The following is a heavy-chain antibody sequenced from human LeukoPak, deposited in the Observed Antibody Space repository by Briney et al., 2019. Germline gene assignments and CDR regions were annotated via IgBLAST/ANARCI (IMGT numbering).Heavy chain of an antibody. D-gene: IGHD7-27*01. CDR1: GGTFSSYA. CDR2: IIPIFGIA. Sequence: ASVKVSCKASGGTFSSYAISWVRQAPGQGLEWMGRIIPIFGIANYAQKFQGRVTITADKSTSTAYMELSSLRSEDTAVYYCARGTPPSRTGDGGWLDPWGQGTLVTVSS. CDR3: ARGTPPSRTGDGGWLDP. V-gene: IGHV1-69*04. J-gene: IGHJ5*02.